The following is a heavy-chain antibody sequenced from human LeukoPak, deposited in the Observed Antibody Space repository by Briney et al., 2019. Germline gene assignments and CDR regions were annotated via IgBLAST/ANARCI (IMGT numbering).Heavy chain of an antibody. J-gene: IGHJ5*02. V-gene: IGHV1-46*01. D-gene: IGHD3-3*01. Sequence: ASVKVSCTASGYTFTSYYMHWVRQAPGQGLEWMGIINPSGGSTSYAQKFQGRVTMNRDTSTSTVYMELSILRSEDTAVYYCARDSPPAYYDFWSGYFGALAENNWFDTWGQGTLVTVSS. CDR1: GYTFTSYY. CDR3: ARDSPPAYYDFWSGYFGALAENNWFDT. CDR2: INPSGGST.